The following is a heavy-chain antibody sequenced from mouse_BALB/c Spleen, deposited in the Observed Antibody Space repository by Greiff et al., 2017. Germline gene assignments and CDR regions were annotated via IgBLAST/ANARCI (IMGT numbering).Heavy chain of an antibody. CDR2: IWGDGST. J-gene: IGHJ1*01. D-gene: IGHD1-1*01. CDR3: ARQHYGSSFPYWYFDV. V-gene: IGHV2-6-7*01. CDR1: GFSLTGYG. Sequence: VKLVESGPGLVAPSQSLSITCTVSGFSLTGYGVNWVRQPPGKGLEWLGMIWGDGSTDYNSALKSRLSISKDNSKSQVFLKMNSLQTDDTARYYCARQHYGSSFPYWYFDVWGAGTTVTVSS.